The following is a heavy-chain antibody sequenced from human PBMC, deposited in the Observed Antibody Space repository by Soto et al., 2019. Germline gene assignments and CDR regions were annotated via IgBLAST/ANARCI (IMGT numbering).Heavy chain of an antibody. J-gene: IGHJ6*02. CDR3: ARGKITFGGVISHPGMDV. CDR2: LSYDGTYK. D-gene: IGHD3-16*02. CDR1: GFTFSIFG. V-gene: IGHV3-30*03. Sequence: PGGSLRLSCDASGFTFSIFGMHWVRQAPGKGLEWVAVLSYDGTYKYYADSVKGRFTISRDNSKNMLFLQMNSLGPDDTAVYYCARGKITFGGVISHPGMDVWGQGTTVTVSS.